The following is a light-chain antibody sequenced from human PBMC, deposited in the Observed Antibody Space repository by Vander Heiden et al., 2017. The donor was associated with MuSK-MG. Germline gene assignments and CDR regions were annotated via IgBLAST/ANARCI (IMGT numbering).Light chain of an antibody. CDR2: EVS. J-gene: IGLJ3*02. Sequence: QSALTQPASVSGSPGQSITISCTGSRSDVGSFNLVSWYQQHPGKAPKLMISEVSKRPSGISNRFSGSKSGNTASLTISGLQAEDEGDYYCCSYAGSSTLVFGGGTKLTVL. CDR1: RSDVGSFNL. CDR3: CSYAGSSTLV. V-gene: IGLV2-23*02.